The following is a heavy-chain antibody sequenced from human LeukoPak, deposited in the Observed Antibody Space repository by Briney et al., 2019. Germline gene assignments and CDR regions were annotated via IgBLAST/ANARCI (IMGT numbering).Heavy chain of an antibody. CDR2: IKQDGSEK. D-gene: IGHD5-18*01. CDR3: ARDRGYSYGDAFDI. V-gene: IGHV3-7*03. J-gene: IGHJ3*02. Sequence: GGSLRLSCAASGFTFSSYWMNWVRQAPGKGLEWVANIKQDGSEKYYVDSVKGRFTISRDNAKNSLYLQMNSLRAEDTAVFYCARDRGYSYGDAFDIWGQGTMVTVSS. CDR1: GFTFSSYW.